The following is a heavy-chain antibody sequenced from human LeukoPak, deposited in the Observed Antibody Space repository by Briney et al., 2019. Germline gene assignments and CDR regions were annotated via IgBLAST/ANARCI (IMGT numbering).Heavy chain of an antibody. CDR2: ISGSSNYI. D-gene: IGHD2-21*01. V-gene: IGHV3-21*01. CDR1: GFTFSDYT. Sequence: GGSLRLSCAASGFTFSDYTMNWVRLAPGQGLEWVSSISGSSNYIYYADSVKGRFTISRGNAKNSLYLQMNSLRVEDTAVYYCARDESGDNDAFDIGGQGTMVTVSS. J-gene: IGHJ3*02. CDR3: ARDESGDNDAFDI.